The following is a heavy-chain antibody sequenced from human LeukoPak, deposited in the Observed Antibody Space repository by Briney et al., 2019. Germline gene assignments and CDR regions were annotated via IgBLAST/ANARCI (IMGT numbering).Heavy chain of an antibody. J-gene: IGHJ4*02. Sequence: PSETLSLTCAVYGGSFSGYYWSWIRQPPGKGLEWIGEINHSGSTYYNPSLKSRVTISVDTSKNQFSLKLSSVTAADTAVYYCARRRFLRGPDVVNPFDYWGQGTLVTVSS. D-gene: IGHD5/OR15-5a*01. CDR1: GGSFSGYY. CDR2: INHSGST. V-gene: IGHV4-34*01. CDR3: ARRRFLRGPDVVNPFDY.